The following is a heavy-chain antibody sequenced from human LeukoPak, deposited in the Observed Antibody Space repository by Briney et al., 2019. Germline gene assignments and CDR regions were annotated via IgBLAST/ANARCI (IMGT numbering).Heavy chain of an antibody. V-gene: IGHV4-59*01. CDR1: GGSISSYY. CDR3: ARVGGGIVGGSFAFDI. CDR2: IYYSGST. Sequence: KPSETLSLTCTVSGGSISSYYWSWIRQPPGKGLEWIGYIYYSGSTNYNPSLKSRVTISVDTSKNQFPLKLSSVTAADTAVYYCARVGGGIVGGSFAFDIWGQGTMVTVSS. J-gene: IGHJ3*02. D-gene: IGHD3-22*01.